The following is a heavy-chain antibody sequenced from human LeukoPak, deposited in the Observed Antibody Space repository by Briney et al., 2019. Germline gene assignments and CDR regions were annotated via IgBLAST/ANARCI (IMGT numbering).Heavy chain of an antibody. Sequence: QAGGSLRLSCAASGFTFSSYGMRWVRQAPGKGLEWVAVISYDGSNKYYADSVKGRFTISRDNSKNTLYLQMNSLRAEDTAVYYCAKAGQWLGYYYYYMDVWGKGTTVTVSS. V-gene: IGHV3-30*18. J-gene: IGHJ6*03. CDR3: AKAGQWLGYYYYYMDV. CDR1: GFTFSSYG. CDR2: ISYDGSNK. D-gene: IGHD6-19*01.